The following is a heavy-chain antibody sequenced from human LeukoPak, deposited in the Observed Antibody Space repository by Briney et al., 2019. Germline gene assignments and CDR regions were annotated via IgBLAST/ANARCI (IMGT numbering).Heavy chain of an antibody. D-gene: IGHD6-13*01. J-gene: IGHJ4*02. Sequence: PSETLTLTCSVSDYSISSGYYWGWIRQPPGKGLEWIGSMEWIGSIYHSGSAYYNPSLKSRVTISVDTSKNQFSLKLSSVTAADTAVYYCARHSAAQWDWGQGTLVTVSS. CDR1: DYSISSGYY. CDR2: IYHSGSA. V-gene: IGHV4-38-2*02. CDR3: ARHSAAQWD.